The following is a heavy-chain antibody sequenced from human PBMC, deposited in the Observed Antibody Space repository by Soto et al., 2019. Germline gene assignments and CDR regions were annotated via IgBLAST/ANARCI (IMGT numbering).Heavy chain of an antibody. V-gene: IGHV2-5*02. CDR3: AHRGAAAAHTWFDP. J-gene: IGHJ5*02. Sequence: QITLKESGPTLVKPTQTLTLTCTFSGFSLSTSGVGVGWIRQPPGKALEWLALIYWDDDKRYSPSLKSRLTITKHTSKNQVVLTMTNMDPVDTATYYCAHRGAAAAHTWFDPWGQGTLVTVSS. CDR1: GFSLSTSGVG. CDR2: IYWDDDK. D-gene: IGHD6-13*01.